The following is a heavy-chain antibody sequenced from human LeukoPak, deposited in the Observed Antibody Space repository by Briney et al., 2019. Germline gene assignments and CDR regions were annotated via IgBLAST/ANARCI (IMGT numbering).Heavy chain of an antibody. J-gene: IGHJ4*02. V-gene: IGHV3-64*01. CDR1: GFTFSSYP. CDR2: ISSNGDST. Sequence: PGGSLRLSCAASGFTFSSYPMHWVRQAPGKGLEYVSGISSNGDSTYYANSVKGRFTISRDNSKNTLDLQMNSLRAEDTAVYYCARSIAARYFDLWGQGTVVTVSS. D-gene: IGHD6-6*01. CDR3: ARSIAARYFDL.